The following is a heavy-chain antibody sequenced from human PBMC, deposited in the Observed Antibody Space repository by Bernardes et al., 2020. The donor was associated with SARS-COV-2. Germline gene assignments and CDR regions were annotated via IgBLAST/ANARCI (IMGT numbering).Heavy chain of an antibody. J-gene: IGHJ5*02. V-gene: IGHV4-4*02. CDR2: IYHSGST. CDR3: ARGVVRGGWFDP. Sequence: SETLSLTCAVSGGSISSSNWWCWFRQPPGKGLVWFGEIYHSGSTNYNPSLKSRVTISVDKSKNQFSLKLSSVTAADTAGYYCARGVVRGGWFDPWGQGTLVTVSS. D-gene: IGHD3-10*02. CDR1: GGSISSSNW.